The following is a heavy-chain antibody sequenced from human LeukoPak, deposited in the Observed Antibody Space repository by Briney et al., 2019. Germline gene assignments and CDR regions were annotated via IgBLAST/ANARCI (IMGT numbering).Heavy chain of an antibody. J-gene: IGHJ3*02. Sequence: SVKVSCKASGYTFTSYGISWVRQAPGQGLEWMGGIIPIFGTANYAQKFQGRVTITADESTSTAYMELSSLRSEDTAVYYCARGRLAYCGGDCSIGDAFDIWGQGTMVTVSS. CDR2: IIPIFGTA. V-gene: IGHV1-69*13. CDR3: ARGRLAYCGGDCSIGDAFDI. D-gene: IGHD2-21*02. CDR1: GYTFTSYG.